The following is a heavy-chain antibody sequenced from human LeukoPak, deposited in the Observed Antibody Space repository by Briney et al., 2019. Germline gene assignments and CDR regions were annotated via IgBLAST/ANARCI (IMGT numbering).Heavy chain of an antibody. CDR1: GFTPADYA. D-gene: IGHD3-16*01. V-gene: IGHV3-9*02. J-gene: IGHJ4*02. CDR2: MSCNGDNI. CDR3: AKDVSAHSNMLTAYDY. Sequence: PGGCMRLSCVASGFTPADYATDWVRPVPEGGRGWDSAMSCNGDNIAYADSVKGPFTIDRDNAKNSLYLRMNSLRPEDTALYYCAKDVSAHSNMLTAYDYWGQGTLVTVSS.